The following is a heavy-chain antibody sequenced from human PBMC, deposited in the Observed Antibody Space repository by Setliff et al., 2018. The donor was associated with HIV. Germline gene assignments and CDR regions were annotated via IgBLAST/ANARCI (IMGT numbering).Heavy chain of an antibody. J-gene: IGHJ4*02. Sequence: ASVKVSCKASGYNFSSNGISWVRQAPGQGLEWMGWISSYNGYTEYAQKVQDRVTTTKDTSTSTAYMELRSLRSDDTAVYYCARVSRSGWFFDWWGQGSLVTSPQ. D-gene: IGHD6-19*01. V-gene: IGHV1-18*01. CDR1: GYNFSSNG. CDR3: ARVSRSGWFFDW. CDR2: ISSYNGYT.